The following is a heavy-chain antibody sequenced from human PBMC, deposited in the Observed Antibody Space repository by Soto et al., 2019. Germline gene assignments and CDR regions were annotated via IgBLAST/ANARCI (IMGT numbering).Heavy chain of an antibody. V-gene: IGHV3-30*18. CDR3: AKVGAEESSADYYYYRDV. CDR1: GFTFSSYG. J-gene: IGHJ6*03. CDR2: ISYDGSNK. Sequence: QVQLVESGGGVVQPGRSLRLSCAASGFTFSSYGMHWVRQAPGKGLEWVAVISYDGSNKYYADSVKGRFTISRDNSKNTLYLQMNSLRAEDTAVYYCAKVGAEESSADYYYYRDVWGKGTTVTVSS.